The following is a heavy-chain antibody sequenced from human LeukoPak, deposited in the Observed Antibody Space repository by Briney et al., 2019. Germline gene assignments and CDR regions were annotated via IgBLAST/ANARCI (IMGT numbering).Heavy chain of an antibody. CDR1: GFTFSSCA. J-gene: IGHJ6*02. CDR2: ISGSGGST. CDR3: ARDLSPKGFWSGTYYYYYGMDV. V-gene: IGHV3-23*01. Sequence: GGSLRLSCAASGFTFSSCAMSWVRQAPGKGLEWVSAISGSGGSTYYADSVKGRFTISRDNSENTLYLQMNSLRAEDTAVYYCARDLSPKGFWSGTYYYYYGMDVWGQGTTVTVSS. D-gene: IGHD3-3*01.